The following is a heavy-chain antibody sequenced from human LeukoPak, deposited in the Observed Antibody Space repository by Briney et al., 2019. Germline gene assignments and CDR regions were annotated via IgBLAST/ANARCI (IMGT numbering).Heavy chain of an antibody. Sequence: GGSLRLSCAASAFTFSSYGMHWVRQAPGKGLEWVAFIRYDGSDKYYADSVKGRFTISRDNSKNTLYLQMNSLRAEDTAVYYCAKDTTKGATTLAGAFDIWGQGTMVTVSS. CDR3: AKDTTKGATTLAGAFDI. J-gene: IGHJ3*02. V-gene: IGHV3-30*02. CDR2: IRYDGSDK. D-gene: IGHD1-26*01. CDR1: AFTFSSYG.